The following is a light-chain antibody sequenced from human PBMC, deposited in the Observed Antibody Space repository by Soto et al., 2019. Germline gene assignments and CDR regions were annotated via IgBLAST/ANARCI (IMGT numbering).Light chain of an antibody. CDR3: GTWDSSLGADV. CDR1: SCDIGNNY. V-gene: IGLV1-51*02. Sequence: QSVLTKPPSVSAAPGQKFTISRCGISCDIGNNYVSWYQHLPGTAPKLLIYETNKRPSGIPDRFSGSTSGTSATLGITGLQTGDEADYYCGTWDSSLGADVFGTGTKVTVL. CDR2: ETN. J-gene: IGLJ1*01.